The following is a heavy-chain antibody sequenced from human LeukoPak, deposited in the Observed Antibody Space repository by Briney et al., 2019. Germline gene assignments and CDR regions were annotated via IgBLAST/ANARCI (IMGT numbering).Heavy chain of an antibody. CDR1: GGSISSSNW. CDR3: ARRYYDSSGYPGPPFDY. CDR2: IYHSGST. Sequence: SGTLSLTCAVSGGSISSSNWWSWVRQPPGKGLEWIGEIYHSGSTNYNPSLKSRVTISVDKSKNQFSLKLSSVTAADTAVYYCARRYYDSSGYPGPPFDYWGQGTLVTVSS. V-gene: IGHV4-4*02. J-gene: IGHJ4*02. D-gene: IGHD3-22*01.